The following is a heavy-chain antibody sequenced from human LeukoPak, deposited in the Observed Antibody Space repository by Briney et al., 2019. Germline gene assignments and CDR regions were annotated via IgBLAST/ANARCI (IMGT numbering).Heavy chain of an antibody. J-gene: IGHJ3*02. CDR2: ISGSGGST. Sequence: GGSLRLSCAASGFTFSSYAMSWVRQAPGKGLEWVSAISGSGGSTYYADSVKGRFTTSRDNSKNTLYLQMNSLRAEDTAVYYCAKDSEVVTLPGLAFDIWGQGTMVTVSS. D-gene: IGHD2-21*02. CDR1: GFTFSSYA. CDR3: AKDSEVVTLPGLAFDI. V-gene: IGHV3-23*01.